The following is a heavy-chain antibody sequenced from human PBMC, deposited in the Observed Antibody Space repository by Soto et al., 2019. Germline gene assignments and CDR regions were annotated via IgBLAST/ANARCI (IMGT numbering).Heavy chain of an antibody. CDR3: ARGGIKRFLEWFHPRSEYYYGMDV. Sequence: ASVKVSCKASGYTFTGYYMHWVRQAPGQGLEWMGWINPNSGGTNYAQKFQGWVTMTRDTSISTAYMELSRLRSDDTAVYYCARGGIKRFLEWFHPRSEYYYGMDVWGQGTTVTVSS. CDR1: GYTFTGYY. D-gene: IGHD3-3*01. CDR2: INPNSGGT. V-gene: IGHV1-2*04. J-gene: IGHJ6*02.